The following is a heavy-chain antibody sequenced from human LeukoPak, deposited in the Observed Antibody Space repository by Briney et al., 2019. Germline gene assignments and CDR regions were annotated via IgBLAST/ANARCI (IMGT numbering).Heavy chain of an antibody. CDR1: GSTFSAYS. J-gene: IGHJ6*03. CDR3: ATEGGGDYYHFMDV. Sequence: ASVKVSCKTSGSTFSAYSINWVRQAPGQGLEWMGWINPHSGGTNYALKFQGKVTMTWDTSLSTAYMELTSLTSADRAVYYCATEGGGDYYHFMDVWGNGTTVTVSS. V-gene: IGHV1-2*02. CDR2: INPHSGGT. D-gene: IGHD2-21*01.